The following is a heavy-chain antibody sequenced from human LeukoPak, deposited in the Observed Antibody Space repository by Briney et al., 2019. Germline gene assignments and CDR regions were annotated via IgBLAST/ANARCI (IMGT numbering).Heavy chain of an antibody. CDR3: AKDHIAVAGTLDY. V-gene: IGHV3-23*01. D-gene: IGHD6-19*01. Sequence: GGSLRLSCAASGFTFSNYGMSWVRQAPGKGLEWVSVISGSGANTYYADSVKGRFTISRDNSKNTLYLQMNSLRAEDTAVYYCAKDHIAVAGTLDYWGQGTLVTVSS. CDR1: GFTFSNYG. J-gene: IGHJ4*02. CDR2: ISGSGANT.